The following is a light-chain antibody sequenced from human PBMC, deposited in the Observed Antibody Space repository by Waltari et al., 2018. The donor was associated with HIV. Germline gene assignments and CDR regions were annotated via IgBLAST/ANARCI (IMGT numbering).Light chain of an antibody. CDR1: QSVNNY. Sequence: EIVLTQSPATLSLSPGERATLSCRASQSVNNYLPWYQQKPGQAPRLLIYDASNRATGIPARFSGSGSGTDFTLTISSLEPEDFAVYYCQQRSNWPPLTFGGGTKVEIK. J-gene: IGKJ4*01. V-gene: IGKV3-11*01. CDR3: QQRSNWPPLT. CDR2: DAS.